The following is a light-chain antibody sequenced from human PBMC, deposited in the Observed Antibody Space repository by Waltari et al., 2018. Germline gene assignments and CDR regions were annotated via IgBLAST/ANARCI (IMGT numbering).Light chain of an antibody. CDR3: QQYGNSPWT. CDR2: DAS. CDR1: QSVRSSN. V-gene: IGKV3-20*01. J-gene: IGKJ1*01. Sequence: EIVLTQSPGTLSLSPGERATLSCRASQSVRSSNLAWYQQKPGQPPRLLIHDASRRATGIPDRFSGSGSGTDFTLTITGLEPEDFAVYYCQQYGNSPWTFAQGTKVEIK.